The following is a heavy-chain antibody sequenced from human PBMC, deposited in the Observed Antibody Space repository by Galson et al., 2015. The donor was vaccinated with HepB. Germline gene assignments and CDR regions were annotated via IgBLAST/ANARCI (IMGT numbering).Heavy chain of an antibody. CDR2: INSDGSST. J-gene: IGHJ4*02. CDR1: GFTSSSYW. Sequence: SLRLSCAASGFTSSSYWMHWVRQAPGKGLVWVSRINSDGSSTSYADSVKGRFTISRDNGKNTLYLQMNGLRAEDTAVYYCASRPYYDSSGVDYWGQGTPVTGSS. V-gene: IGHV3-74*01. D-gene: IGHD3-22*01. CDR3: ASRPYYDSSGVDY.